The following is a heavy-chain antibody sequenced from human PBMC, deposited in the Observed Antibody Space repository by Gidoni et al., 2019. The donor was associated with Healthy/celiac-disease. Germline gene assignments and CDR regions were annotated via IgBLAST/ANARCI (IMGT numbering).Heavy chain of an antibody. D-gene: IGHD2-2*01. CDR2: IKQDGSEK. J-gene: IGHJ6*02. CDR3: ARDGTDIVVVPAADGMDV. CDR1: GFTFCSYW. V-gene: IGHV3-7*03. Sequence: EVQLVESGGGLVQPGGSLRLSCAASGFTFCSYWMSWVRQAPGKGLGWVANIKQDGSEKYYVDSVKGRFTISRDNAKNSLYLQMNSLRAEDTAVYYCARDGTDIVVVPAADGMDVWGQGTTVTVSS.